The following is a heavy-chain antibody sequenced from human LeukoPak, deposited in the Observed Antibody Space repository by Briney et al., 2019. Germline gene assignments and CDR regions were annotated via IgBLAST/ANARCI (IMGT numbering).Heavy chain of an antibody. CDR1: GYTFTGYY. CDR3: ASSWGYDTYYYGMDV. J-gene: IGHJ6*02. Sequence: GASVKVSCKASGYTFTGYYMHWVRQAPGQGLEWMGWINPNSGGTNYAQKFQGRVTMTRDTSISTAYMELSRLRSDDTAVYYCASSWGYDTYYYGMDVWGQGTTVTVSS. V-gene: IGHV1-2*02. CDR2: INPNSGGT. D-gene: IGHD5-12*01.